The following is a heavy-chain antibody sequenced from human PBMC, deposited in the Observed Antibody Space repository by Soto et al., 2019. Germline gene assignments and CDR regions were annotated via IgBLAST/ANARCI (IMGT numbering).Heavy chain of an antibody. CDR3: ARCHSSGYYYFDY. CDR2: IYYSGST. D-gene: IGHD3-22*01. CDR1: GGSISSGDYY. V-gene: IGHV4-31*03. J-gene: IGHJ4*02. Sequence: QVQLQESGPGLVKPSQTLSLTCTVSGGSISSGDYYWSWIRQHPGKGLEWIGYIYYSGSTYYNPSLKSRATISVDTSKNQFSLKLSSVTAADTAMYYCARCHSSGYYYFDYWGQGTLVTVSS.